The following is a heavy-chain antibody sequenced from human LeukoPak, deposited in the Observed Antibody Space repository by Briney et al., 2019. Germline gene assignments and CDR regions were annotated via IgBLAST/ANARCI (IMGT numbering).Heavy chain of an antibody. CDR3: ARVDYDFWSGYPDYYYYYMDV. Sequence: SETLSLTCTVSGGSISSSSYYWGWIRQPPGKGLEWIGSIYYSGSTYYNPSLKSRVTISVDTSKNQFSLKLSSVTAADPAVYYCARVDYDFWSGYPDYYYYYMDVWGKGTTVTVSS. V-gene: IGHV4-39*07. CDR2: IYYSGST. J-gene: IGHJ6*03. CDR1: GGSISSSSYY. D-gene: IGHD3-3*01.